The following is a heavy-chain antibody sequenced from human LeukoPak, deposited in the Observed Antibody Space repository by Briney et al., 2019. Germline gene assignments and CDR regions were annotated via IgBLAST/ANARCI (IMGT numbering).Heavy chain of an antibody. CDR1: VFTFSSYC. V-gene: IGHV3-23*01. Sequence: GGSLRLSCAVTVFTFSSYCMSWVRQAPWKGLEWVSAISSSGGNTYYADSVKGRFIISRDSSKNTLYLQMSSLRVEDTAVFHCAKGRDHDTFPDAFDIWGQGTMVTVSS. CDR2: ISSSGGNT. D-gene: IGHD2/OR15-2a*01. CDR3: AKGRDHDTFPDAFDI. J-gene: IGHJ3*02.